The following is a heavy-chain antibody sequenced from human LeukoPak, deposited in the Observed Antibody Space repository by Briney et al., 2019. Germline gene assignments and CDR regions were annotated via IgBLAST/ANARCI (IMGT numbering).Heavy chain of an antibody. J-gene: IGHJ4*02. CDR3: ARKMSPYYYDSSDMNFDY. CDR1: GYTFTDYY. D-gene: IGHD3-22*01. V-gene: IGHV1-2*02. CDR2: INPNSGGT. Sequence: ASVKVSCKASGYTFTDYYMHWVRQAPGQGLEWMEWINPNSGGTKYAQKFQGRVTMTKDTSIRTVYMELSSLRSDDTALYYCARKMSPYYYDSSDMNFDYWGQGTLVTVSS.